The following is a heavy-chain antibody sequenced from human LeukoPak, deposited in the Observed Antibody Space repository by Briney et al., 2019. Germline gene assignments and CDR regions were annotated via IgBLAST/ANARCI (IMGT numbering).Heavy chain of an antibody. CDR2: ISYSGST. Sequence: SETLSLTCTVSGDSVSSGTYYWSWIRQPPGKGLEWIGYISYSGSTNYNPSLKSRVTISVDTSKSQFSLKLSSVTAADTAVYYCAKGAVTTYHYWGQGTLVTVSS. CDR1: GDSVSSGTYY. CDR3: AKGAVTTYHY. J-gene: IGHJ4*02. D-gene: IGHD4-17*01. V-gene: IGHV4-61*01.